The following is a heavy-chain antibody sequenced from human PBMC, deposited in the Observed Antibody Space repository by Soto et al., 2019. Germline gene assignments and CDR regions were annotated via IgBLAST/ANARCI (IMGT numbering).Heavy chain of an antibody. CDR1: GFTFSSYD. Sequence: GGSLRLSCAASGFTFSSYDMHWVRQATGKGLEWVSAIGTAGDTYYPGSVKGRFTISRENAKNSLYLQMNSLRAEDTAVYYCARAAIAAAGLPLDYWGQGTLVTVSS. CDR3: ARAAIAAAGLPLDY. J-gene: IGHJ4*02. CDR2: IGTAGDT. D-gene: IGHD6-13*01. V-gene: IGHV3-13*01.